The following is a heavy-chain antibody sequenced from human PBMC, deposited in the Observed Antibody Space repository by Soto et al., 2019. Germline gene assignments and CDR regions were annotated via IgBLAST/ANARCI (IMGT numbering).Heavy chain of an antibody. V-gene: IGHV3-11*05. Sequence: QVQLLESGGGLVKPGGSLRLSCAASGFTFSDYYMSWIRQAPGKGLECVAYISVSSTYANYVDSVEGRFTISRDNAKNSLFLQMNSLRAEDTAVYYCARGVPYYSSEKPANFDYWGQGALVTFTS. CDR3: ARGVPYYSSEKPANFDY. J-gene: IGHJ4*02. CDR1: GFTFSDYY. CDR2: ISVSSTYA. D-gene: IGHD3-10*01.